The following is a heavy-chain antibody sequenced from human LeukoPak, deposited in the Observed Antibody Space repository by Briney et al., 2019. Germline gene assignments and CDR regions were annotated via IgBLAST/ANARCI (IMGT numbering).Heavy chain of an antibody. Sequence: GGSLRLSCGASGFTFSSHGMNWVRQAPGKGLEWVSGISPSGGITYYTDSVKGRFTISRDNSKNTVSLQMNSLRAEDTAVYYCAKELIAVAGPGYWGQGTLVTVSS. CDR1: GFTFSSHG. J-gene: IGHJ4*02. V-gene: IGHV3-23*01. CDR2: ISPSGGIT. D-gene: IGHD6-19*01. CDR3: AKELIAVAGPGY.